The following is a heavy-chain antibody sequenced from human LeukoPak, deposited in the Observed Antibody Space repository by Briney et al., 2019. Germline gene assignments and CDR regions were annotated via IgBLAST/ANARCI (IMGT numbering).Heavy chain of an antibody. CDR2: MNPNSGNT. J-gene: IGHJ4*02. Sequence: GASVKVSCKASGYTFTSYGLNWVRQATGQGLEWMGWMNPNSGNTGYAQKFQGRVTMTRNTSISTAYMELSSLRSEDTAVYYCARGKQQLTHFDYWGQGTLVTVSS. D-gene: IGHD6-13*01. CDR3: ARGKQQLTHFDY. V-gene: IGHV1-8*02. CDR1: GYTFTSYG.